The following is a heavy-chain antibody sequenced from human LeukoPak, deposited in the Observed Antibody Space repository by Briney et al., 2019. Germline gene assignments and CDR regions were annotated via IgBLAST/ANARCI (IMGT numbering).Heavy chain of an antibody. V-gene: IGHV4-39*01. CDR1: GGSISSSSYY. J-gene: IGHJ3*02. D-gene: IGHD2-15*01. Sequence: SETLSLTCTVSGGSISSSSYYWGWIRQPPGKGLEWIGSIYYSGSTYYNPSLKSRVTISVDTSKNQFSLKLSSVTAADTAVYYCARLRGLGPSDAFDIWGQGTMVTVSS. CDR2: IYYSGST. CDR3: ARLRGLGPSDAFDI.